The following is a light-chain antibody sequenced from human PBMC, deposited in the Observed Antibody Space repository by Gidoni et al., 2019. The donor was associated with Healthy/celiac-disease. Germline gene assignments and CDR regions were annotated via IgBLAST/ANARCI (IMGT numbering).Light chain of an antibody. Sequence: QSALTQPASVSGSPGQSITISCTGTSSDVGGYNYVPWYQQHPVKAPKLMIYDVSNRPSGVSNRFSGSKSGNTASLTISGLQAEDEADYYCSSYTSSSTLAVVFGGGTKLTVL. CDR2: DVS. J-gene: IGLJ2*01. V-gene: IGLV2-14*01. CDR1: SSDVGGYNY. CDR3: SSYTSSSTLAVV.